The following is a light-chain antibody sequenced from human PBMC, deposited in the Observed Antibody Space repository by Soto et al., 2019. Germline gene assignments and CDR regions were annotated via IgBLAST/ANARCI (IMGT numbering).Light chain of an antibody. CDR2: GAS. V-gene: IGKV3-20*01. Sequence: EIVLTQSPGTLSLSPGERATLSCRASQSVSSSYLAWYQQKPDQAPRLLIYGASSRATGIPDRFSGSGSGTDFTLTISRLEPEDFAVYYCQQYGSSKLPLGGGTNLAIK. CDR1: QSVSSSY. CDR3: QQYGSSKLP. J-gene: IGKJ4*01.